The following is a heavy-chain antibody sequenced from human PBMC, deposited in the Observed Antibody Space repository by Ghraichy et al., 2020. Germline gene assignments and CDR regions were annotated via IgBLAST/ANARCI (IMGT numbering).Heavy chain of an antibody. CDR1: GITFSGSA. CDR3: TPGYGYHY. J-gene: IGHJ4*02. Sequence: GGSLRLSCAVSGITFSGSAMHWVRQASGKGLEWVGRIRTKADNYATTYSASVKGRFSISRDDSKNTVYLHMNSLKTEDSAVYYCTPGYGYHYWGQGTLVTVSS. D-gene: IGHD5-18*01. CDR2: IRTKADNYAT. V-gene: IGHV3-73*01.